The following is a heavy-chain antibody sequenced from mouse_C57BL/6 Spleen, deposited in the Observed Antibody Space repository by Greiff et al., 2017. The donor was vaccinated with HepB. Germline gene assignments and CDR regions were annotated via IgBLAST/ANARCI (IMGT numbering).Heavy chain of an antibody. D-gene: IGHD1-1*01. J-gene: IGHJ1*03. CDR2: INPNNGGT. Sequence: EVQLQQSGPELVKPGASVKISCKASGYTFTDYYMNWVKQSHGKSLEWIGDINPNNGGTSYNQKFKGKATLTVDKSSSTAYMELRSLTSEDSAVYYCARCDYGSSPGVWGTGTTVTVSS. CDR3: ARCDYGSSPGV. V-gene: IGHV1-26*01. CDR1: GYTFTDYY.